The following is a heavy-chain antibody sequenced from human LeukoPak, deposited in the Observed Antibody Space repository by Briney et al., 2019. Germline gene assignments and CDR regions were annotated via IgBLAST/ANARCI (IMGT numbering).Heavy chain of an antibody. D-gene: IGHD3-22*01. J-gene: IGHJ3*02. Sequence: ASVKVSCKASRYTFTSYDINWVRQATGQGLEWMGWMNPNSGNTGYAQKFQGRVTMTRNTSISTAYMELSSLRSEDTAVYYCARDRYYDSSSFDIWGQGTMVTVSS. CDR3: ARDRYYDSSSFDI. CDR2: MNPNSGNT. CDR1: RYTFTSYD. V-gene: IGHV1-8*01.